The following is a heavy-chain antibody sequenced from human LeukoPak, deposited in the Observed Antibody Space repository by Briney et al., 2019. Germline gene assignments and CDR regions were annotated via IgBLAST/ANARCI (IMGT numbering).Heavy chain of an antibody. D-gene: IGHD5-18*01. CDR1: GGSFSGYY. CDR2: INHSGST. Sequence: PSETLSLTCAVYGGSFSGYYWSWIRQPPGKGLEWIGEINHSGSTNYNPSLTSRVTISVDTSKNQFSLKLSSVTAADTAVYYCAGDGYSYGSFYFDYWGQGTLVTVSS. J-gene: IGHJ4*02. CDR3: AGDGYSYGSFYFDY. V-gene: IGHV4-34*01.